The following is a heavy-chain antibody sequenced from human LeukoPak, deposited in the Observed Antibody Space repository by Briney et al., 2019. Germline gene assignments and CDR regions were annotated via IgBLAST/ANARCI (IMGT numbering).Heavy chain of an antibody. V-gene: IGHV1-3*01. CDR1: GYTFTSYA. D-gene: IGHD6-6*01. J-gene: IGHJ4*02. CDR2: INAGNGNT. Sequence: ASVKVSCKASGYTFTSYAMHWVRQAPGQRLEWMGWINAGNGNTKYSQKFQGRVTITRDTSASTAYMELRSLRSDDTAVYYCARRAVGPYSSSSYYFDYWGQGTLVTVSS. CDR3: ARRAVGPYSSSSYYFDY.